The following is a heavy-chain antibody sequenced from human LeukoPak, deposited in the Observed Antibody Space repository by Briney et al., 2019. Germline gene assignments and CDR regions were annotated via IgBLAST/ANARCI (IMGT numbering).Heavy chain of an antibody. V-gene: IGHV1-18*01. CDR1: GYTFTSYG. D-gene: IGHD2-15*01. CDR2: ISVYNGNT. J-gene: IGHJ3*02. CDR3: ASPYCSGGTCYAHDAFDS. Sequence: ASVQVSCKASGYTFTSYGISWVQQGPGQGLERMGWISVYNGNTNYAQKLQGRVTMTTDTSTSTAYMELRSLRSDDTAVYYCASPYCSGGTCYAHDAFDSWGQGTMVTVSS.